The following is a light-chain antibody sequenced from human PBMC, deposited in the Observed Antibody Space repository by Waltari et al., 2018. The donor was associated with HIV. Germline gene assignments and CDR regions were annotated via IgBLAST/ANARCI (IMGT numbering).Light chain of an antibody. CDR2: DLT. Sequence: QSALTQPRSVSGSPGQSVTISCTGTSSDIGGHNYVSWYQQLPGKVPKLMIYDLTKRPSGVPDRFSGSKSGNTASLTISGLQSEDEADYYCQTWGTGIQVFGGGTKVTVL. J-gene: IGLJ3*02. V-gene: IGLV2-11*01. CDR3: QTWGTGIQV. CDR1: SSDIGGHNY.